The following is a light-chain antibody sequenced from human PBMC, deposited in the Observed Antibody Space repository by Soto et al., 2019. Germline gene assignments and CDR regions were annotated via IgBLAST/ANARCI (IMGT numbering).Light chain of an antibody. Sequence: DIVLTQSPGTLSLSPGDRATLSFRASQSLSSSYFAWYQHKPGQGPRLLIYGAFTRATGIPDRFSGSGSGTDFTLTISRLEPEDFAVYYCQQHETLITFGQGTRLEIK. CDR3: QQHETLIT. CDR2: GAF. V-gene: IGKV3-20*01. CDR1: QSLSSSY. J-gene: IGKJ5*01.